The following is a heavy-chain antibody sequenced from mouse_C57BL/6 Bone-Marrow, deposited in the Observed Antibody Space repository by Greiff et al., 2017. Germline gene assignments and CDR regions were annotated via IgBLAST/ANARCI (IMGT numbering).Heavy chain of an antibody. CDR2: IHPNSGST. CDR3: ARKGGYQAWFAY. V-gene: IGHV1-64*01. J-gene: IGHJ3*01. CDR1: GYTFTSYW. Sequence: VQLQQSGAELVKPGASVKLSCKASGYTFTSYWMHWVKQRPGQGLEWIGMIHPNSGSTNYNEKFKSKATLTVDKSSSTAYMQLSSLTSEDSAVYYCARKGGYQAWFAYWGQGTLVTVSA. D-gene: IGHD2-2*01.